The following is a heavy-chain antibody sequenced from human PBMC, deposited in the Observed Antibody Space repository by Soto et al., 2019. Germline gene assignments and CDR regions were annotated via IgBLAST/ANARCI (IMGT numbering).Heavy chain of an antibody. V-gene: IGHV2-5*02. CDR3: AHRVLRTVFGLVTTTAIYFDF. D-gene: IGHD3-3*01. Sequence: QITLNESGPTQVKPRQTLTLTCTFSGFSLTTSGVGVGWIRQSPGKAPEWLALIYWDDDKRYSPSLKRRLTTTKDTSKNQVVLTMADLDPAETATYYCAHRVLRTVFGLVTTTAIYFDFWGQGTPVAVSS. J-gene: IGHJ4*02. CDR1: GFSLTTSGVG. CDR2: IYWDDDK.